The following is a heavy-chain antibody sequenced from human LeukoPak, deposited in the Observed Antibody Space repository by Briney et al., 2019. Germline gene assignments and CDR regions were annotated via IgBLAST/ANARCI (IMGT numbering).Heavy chain of an antibody. Sequence: GRSLRLSCAASGFTFSSYAMHWVRQAPGKGLEWVAVISYDGSNKYYADSVKGRFTISRDNSKNTLYLQMNSLRAEDTAVYYCARPMVRGVIIVYGAFDIWGQGQWSPSLQ. CDR1: GFTFSSYA. CDR3: ARPMVRGVIIVYGAFDI. V-gene: IGHV3-30*04. D-gene: IGHD3-10*01. J-gene: IGHJ3*02. CDR2: ISYDGSNK.